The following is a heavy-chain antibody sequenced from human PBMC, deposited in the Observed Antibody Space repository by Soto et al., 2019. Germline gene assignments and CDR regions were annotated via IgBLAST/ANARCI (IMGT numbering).Heavy chain of an antibody. Sequence: GGSLRLSCAASGFTFSSYGMHWVRQAPGKGLEWVAVIWYDGSNKYYADSVKGRFTISRDNSKNTLYLQMNSLRAEDTAVYYCAREVMSSSSWYGGYFDYWGQGTLVTVSS. J-gene: IGHJ4*02. CDR3: AREVMSSSSWYGGYFDY. V-gene: IGHV3-33*01. CDR1: GFTFSSYG. D-gene: IGHD6-13*01. CDR2: IWYDGSNK.